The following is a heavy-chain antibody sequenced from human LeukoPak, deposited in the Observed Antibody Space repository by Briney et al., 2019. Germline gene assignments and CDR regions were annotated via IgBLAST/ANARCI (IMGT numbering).Heavy chain of an antibody. CDR3: ARRRIVATLDY. J-gene: IGHJ4*02. V-gene: IGHV4-34*01. CDR1: GGSFSGYY. Sequence: KPSETLSLTCAVYGGSFSGYYWSWIRQPPGKGLEWIGEINHSGSTNYNPSLKSRVTISVDTSKNQFSLNLNSVTAADTAVYYCARRRIVATLDYWGQGTLVTVSS. D-gene: IGHD5-12*01. CDR2: INHSGST.